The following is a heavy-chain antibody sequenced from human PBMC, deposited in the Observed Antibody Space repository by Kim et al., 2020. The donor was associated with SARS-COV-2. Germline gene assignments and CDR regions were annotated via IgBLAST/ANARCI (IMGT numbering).Heavy chain of an antibody. CDR3: ARVRVRMVRGVPYIDV. Sequence: SYTLSLTFSFSGGSVSSDDYCWTLIRQYPGEGLEWIAYICSIGSTYYNPSLKSRVTIFLDTSQNQFSLKVTSMTAADTAMYFCARVRVRMVRGVPYIDVWGKGTTVAVSS. D-gene: IGHD3-10*01. J-gene: IGHJ6*03. V-gene: IGHV4-31*03. CDR2: ICSIGST. CDR1: GGSVSSDDYC.